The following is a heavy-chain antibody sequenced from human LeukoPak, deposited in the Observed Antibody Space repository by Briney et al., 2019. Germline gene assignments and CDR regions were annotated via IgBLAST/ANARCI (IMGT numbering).Heavy chain of an antibody. CDR3: VRGDNRDY. V-gene: IGHV3-21*01. Sequence: GGSLRLSRAASGFSFSTSTMNWVRQAPGKGLEWISSIGKTSRDMYYADSVRGRFTISRDNAKNSLFLLMNSLRVEDTSVYYCVRGDNRDYWGQGTLVTVSS. CDR2: IGKTSRDM. CDR1: GFSFSTST. D-gene: IGHD1-14*01. J-gene: IGHJ4*02.